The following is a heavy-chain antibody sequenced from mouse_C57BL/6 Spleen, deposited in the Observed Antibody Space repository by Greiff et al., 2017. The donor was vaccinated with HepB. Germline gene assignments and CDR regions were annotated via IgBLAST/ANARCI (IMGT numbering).Heavy chain of an antibody. D-gene: IGHD2-3*01. CDR1: GYAFSSSW. V-gene: IGHV1-82*01. J-gene: IGHJ3*01. CDR3: AIYDGYSPFAY. CDR2: IYPGDGDT. Sequence: VKLMESGPELVKPGASVKISCKASGYAFSSSWMNWVKQRPGKGLEWIGRIYPGDGDTNYNGKFKGKATLTADKSSSTAYMQLSSLTSEDSAVYFCAIYDGYSPFAYWGQGTLVTVSA.